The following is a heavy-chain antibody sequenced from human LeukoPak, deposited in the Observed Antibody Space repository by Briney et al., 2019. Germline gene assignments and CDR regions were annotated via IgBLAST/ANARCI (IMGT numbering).Heavy chain of an antibody. J-gene: IGHJ4*02. D-gene: IGHD3-22*01. CDR2: IYYSGST. CDR3: ARVAPIQDSSGYYHDY. Sequence: SETLSLTCTVSGGSISSSSYYWGWIRQPPGKGLEWIGSIYYSGSTYYNPSLKSRVTISVDTSKNQFSLKLSSVTAADTAVYYCARVAPIQDSSGYYHDYWGQGTLVTVSS. V-gene: IGHV4-39*07. CDR1: GGSISSSSYY.